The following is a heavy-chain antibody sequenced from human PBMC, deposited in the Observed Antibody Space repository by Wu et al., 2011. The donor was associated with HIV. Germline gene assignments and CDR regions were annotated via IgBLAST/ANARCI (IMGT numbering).Heavy chain of an antibody. D-gene: IGHD5-12*01. CDR1: GGTFRYA. J-gene: IGHJ4*02. Sequence: QVQLVQSGAEVKKPGSSVKVSCKASGGTFRYAINWVRQAPGQGLEWMGGIIPIFGTAKYAQKFQGRVTITADKSTSTAYMELSSLTSEDTAVYYCARDPPGYPYYFDYWGQGTLVTVSS. V-gene: IGHV1-69*14. CDR3: ARDPPGYPYYFDY. CDR2: IIPIFGTA.